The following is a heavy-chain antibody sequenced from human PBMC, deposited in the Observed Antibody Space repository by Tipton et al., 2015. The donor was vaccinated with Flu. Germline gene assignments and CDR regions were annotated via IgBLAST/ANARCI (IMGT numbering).Heavy chain of an antibody. CDR3: ARGVLWFGESQYYGMDV. D-gene: IGHD3-10*01. V-gene: IGHV4-4*07. J-gene: IGHJ6*02. CDR2: IYTSGST. CDR1: GGSISSYY. Sequence: TLSLTCTVSGGSISSYYWSWTRQPAGKGLEWIGRIYTSGSTNYNPSLKSRVTMSVDTSKNQFSLKLSSVTAADTAVYYCARGVLWFGESQYYGMDVWGQGTTVTVSS.